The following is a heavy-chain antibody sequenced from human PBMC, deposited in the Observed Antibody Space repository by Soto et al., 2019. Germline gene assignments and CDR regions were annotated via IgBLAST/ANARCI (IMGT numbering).Heavy chain of an antibody. CDR2: ISGSGGLT. V-gene: IGHV3-23*01. J-gene: IGHJ4*02. CDR1: GFPFSSYA. Sequence: EMQLLVSGVGLVQPGGSLRLSCAASGFPFSSYAMSWVRQAPGKGLEWVSGISGSGGLTYYADSVKGRFTISRDNSKNTLYLQMNSLIADDTAVYYCAKSLSASPNYFFDYWGQGTLVSVSS. CDR3: AKSLSASPNYFFDY.